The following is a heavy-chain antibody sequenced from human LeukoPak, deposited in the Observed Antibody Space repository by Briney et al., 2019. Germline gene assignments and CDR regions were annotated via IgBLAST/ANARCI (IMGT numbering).Heavy chain of an antibody. CDR1: GFTFSSYG. Sequence: GGSLRLSCAASGFTFSSYGMHWVRQAPGKGLEWVAFIRYDGSNKYYADSVKGRFTISRDNSKNTLYLQMNSLRAEDTAVYYCAKVGNDDLFYHYYYMDVWGKGTTVTISS. D-gene: IGHD1-1*01. CDR2: IRYDGSNK. V-gene: IGHV3-30*02. J-gene: IGHJ6*03. CDR3: AKVGNDDLFYHYYYMDV.